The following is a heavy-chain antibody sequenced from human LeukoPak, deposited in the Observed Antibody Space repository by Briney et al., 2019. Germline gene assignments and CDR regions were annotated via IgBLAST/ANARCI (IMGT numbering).Heavy chain of an antibody. CDR2: INPNSGGT. J-gene: IGHJ3*02. Sequence: GASVKVSCKASGYTFTSYDINWVRQAPGQGLEWMGWINPNSGGTNYAQKFQGRVTMTRDTSISTAYMELSRLRSDDVAVYYCAKTYYYVSSDAFDIWGQGTMVTVSS. CDR3: AKTYYYVSSDAFDI. V-gene: IGHV1-2*02. D-gene: IGHD3-10*02. CDR1: GYTFTSYD.